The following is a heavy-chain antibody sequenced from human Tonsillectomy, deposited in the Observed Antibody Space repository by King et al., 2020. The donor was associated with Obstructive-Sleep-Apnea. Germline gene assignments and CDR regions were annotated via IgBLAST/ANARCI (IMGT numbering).Heavy chain of an antibody. CDR2: IRSGAHGGTT. CDR1: GFTFGVYA. Sequence: VQLVESGGGLVQPGRSLRLSCTASGFTFGVYAMSWFRQSPGKGPEWGGFIRSGAHGGTTPYDASVKGRFKISRDDSKRTVFLQMGALNTEDTAVFYCSGGYTPADYWGPGTLVTVSS. V-gene: IGHV3-49*03. J-gene: IGHJ4*02. CDR3: SGGYTPADY. D-gene: IGHD2-2*02.